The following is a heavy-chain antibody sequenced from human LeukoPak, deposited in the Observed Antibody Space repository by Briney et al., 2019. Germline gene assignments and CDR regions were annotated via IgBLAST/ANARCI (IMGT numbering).Heavy chain of an antibody. Sequence: HGESLKISCKGSGYSFTSYWIGWVRQMPGKGLEWMGIIYPGDSDTRYSPSFQGQVTISADKSISTAYLQWSSLKASDTAMYYCARQEVSYGSGSQIDYWGQGTLVTVSS. CDR2: IYPGDSDT. CDR1: GYSFTSYW. CDR3: ARQEVSYGSGSQIDY. D-gene: IGHD3-10*01. J-gene: IGHJ4*02. V-gene: IGHV5-51*01.